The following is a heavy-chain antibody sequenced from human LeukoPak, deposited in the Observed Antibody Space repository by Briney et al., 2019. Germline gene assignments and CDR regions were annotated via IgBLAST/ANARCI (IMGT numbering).Heavy chain of an antibody. D-gene: IGHD2-2*02. Sequence: SETLSLACAVYGGSFSGYYWSWIRQPPGKGLEWIGSIYHSGSTYYNPSLKSRVTISVDTSKNQFSLKLSSVTAADTAVYYCARDVTYCSSTSCNKSWFDPWGQGTLVTVSS. J-gene: IGHJ5*02. V-gene: IGHV4-34*01. CDR1: GGSFSGYY. CDR2: IYHSGST. CDR3: ARDVTYCSSTSCNKSWFDP.